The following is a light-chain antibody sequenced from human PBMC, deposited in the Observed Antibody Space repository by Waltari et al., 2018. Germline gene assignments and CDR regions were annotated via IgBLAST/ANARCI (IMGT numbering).Light chain of an antibody. V-gene: IGLV2-23*02. CDR3: CSYAGNYVWV. Sequence: QSALTQPAAVSGSPGQSVTISCTGASSDMGRCDIVSWYQQHQGNAPKLVISDVSNRPSGVSDRFSGSKSGDTASLTISGLQFEDEADYYCCSYAGNYVWVFGGGTRLTVL. J-gene: IGLJ3*02. CDR2: DVS. CDR1: SSDMGRCDI.